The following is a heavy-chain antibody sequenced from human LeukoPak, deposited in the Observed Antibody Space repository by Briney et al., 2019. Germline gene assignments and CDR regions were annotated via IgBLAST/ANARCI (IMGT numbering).Heavy chain of an antibody. CDR2: ISSSGSYI. J-gene: IGHJ3*02. CDR1: GFTFSSYS. Sequence: PGGSLRLSCAASGFTFSSYSMNWVRQAPGKGLEWVSSISSSGSYIYYADSVKGRFTISRDNAKNSLYLQMNSLRAEDTAVYYCARESCSSTSCYWSGDAFDIWGQGTMVTVSS. D-gene: IGHD2-2*01. CDR3: ARESCSSTSCYWSGDAFDI. V-gene: IGHV3-21*01.